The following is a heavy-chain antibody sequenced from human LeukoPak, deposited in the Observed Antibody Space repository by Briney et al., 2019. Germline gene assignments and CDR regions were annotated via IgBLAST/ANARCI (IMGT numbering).Heavy chain of an antibody. V-gene: IGHV3-23*01. Sequence: PGGSLRLSCAASGFTFSSYAMSWVRQAPGKGLEWVSAISGSGGSTYYADSVKGRFTISRDNAKNSLYLQMNSLRAEDTAVYYCARDNEWPVVDYWGQGTLVTVSS. CDR1: GFTFSSYA. CDR3: ARDNEWPVVDY. D-gene: IGHD6-19*01. CDR2: ISGSGGST. J-gene: IGHJ4*02.